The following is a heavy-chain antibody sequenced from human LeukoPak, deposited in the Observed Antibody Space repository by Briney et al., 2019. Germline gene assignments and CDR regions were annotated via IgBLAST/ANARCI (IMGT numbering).Heavy chain of an antibody. J-gene: IGHJ3*02. CDR1: GFTFSKYT. CDR2: ISGPGGLT. D-gene: IGHD2-2*01. Sequence: PGGSLRLSCAASGFTFSKYTMTWVRQAPGKGLEWVSGISGPGGLTDYADSVKGRFTISRDNSKNTLYLQMNSPRADDTATYYCAKGESDIVVVPGADAFDIWGQGTIVIVSS. CDR3: AKGESDIVVVPGADAFDI. V-gene: IGHV3-23*01.